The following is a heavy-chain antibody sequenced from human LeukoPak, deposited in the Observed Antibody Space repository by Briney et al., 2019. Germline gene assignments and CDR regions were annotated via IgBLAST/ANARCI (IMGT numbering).Heavy chain of an antibody. CDR1: GITFRNYW. J-gene: IGHJ4*02. CDR2: INQDSSEI. Sequence: GGSLRLSCVASGITFRNYWMSWVRQAPGKGLEWVANINQDSSEIYYVDSVKSRFTISRDNAKNSLYLQLNTLSPEDAAVYHCVKAWRDNWGQGTLVTVSS. CDR3: VKAWRDN. D-gene: IGHD5-12*01. V-gene: IGHV3-7*01.